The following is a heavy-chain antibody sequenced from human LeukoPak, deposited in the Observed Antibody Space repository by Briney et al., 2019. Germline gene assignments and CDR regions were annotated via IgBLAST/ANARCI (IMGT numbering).Heavy chain of an antibody. CDR1: GGSFSGYY. CDR3: ARHRRRWLQLDGAFDI. CDR2: INHSGST. J-gene: IGHJ3*02. D-gene: IGHD5-24*01. V-gene: IGHV4-34*01. Sequence: SETLSLTCAVYGGSFSGYYWSWIRQPPGKGLEWIGEINHSGSTNYNPSLKSRVTISVDTSKNQFSLKLSSVTSADAAVYYCARHRRRWLQLDGAFDIWGQGTMVTVSS.